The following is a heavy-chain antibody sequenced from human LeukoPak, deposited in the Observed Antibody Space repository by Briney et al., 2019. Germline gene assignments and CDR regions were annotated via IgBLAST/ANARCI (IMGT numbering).Heavy chain of an antibody. V-gene: IGHV3-23*01. CDR1: GFSFSSYV. J-gene: IGHJ4*02. CDR2: INNRGSST. Sequence: GGSLRLSCAASGFSFSSYVMSWVRQAPGEGLEWLSAINNRGSSTYYAGSVKDRFTISRDNSENTLYLQMNGLTVDDTAVYFCAKERQTGDYFTSDYWGQGTLVTVSS. D-gene: IGHD4-17*01. CDR3: AKERQTGDYFTSDY.